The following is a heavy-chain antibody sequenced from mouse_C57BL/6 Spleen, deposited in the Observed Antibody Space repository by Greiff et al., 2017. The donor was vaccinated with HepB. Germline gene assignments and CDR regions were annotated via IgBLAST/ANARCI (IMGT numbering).Heavy chain of an antibody. Sequence: EVQLQQSGPELVKPGASVKIPCKASGYTFTDYNMDWVKQSHGKSLEWIGDINPNNGGTIYNQKFKGKATLTVDKSSSTAYMERRSLTSEDTAVYYCARGSYYSNSWFAYWGQGTLVTVSA. CDR3: ARGSYYSNSWFAY. CDR1: GYTFTDYN. V-gene: IGHV1-18*01. D-gene: IGHD2-5*01. CDR2: INPNNGGT. J-gene: IGHJ3*01.